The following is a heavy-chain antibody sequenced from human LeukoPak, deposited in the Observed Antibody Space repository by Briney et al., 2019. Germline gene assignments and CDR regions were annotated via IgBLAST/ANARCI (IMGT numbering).Heavy chain of an antibody. J-gene: IGHJ5*02. D-gene: IGHD2-15*01. CDR3: ARRGYCSGGSCYAGLNWFDP. CDR1: GGSISSGDHH. V-gene: IGHV4-30-4*01. Sequence: SRTLSLTCTVSGGSISSGDHHWSWIRQPPGKGLEWIGHIYYSGSTYYNPSLKSRVTISVDTSKNQFSLKLSSVSAADTAVYYCARRGYCSGGSCYAGLNWFDPWGQGTLVTVSS. CDR2: IYYSGST.